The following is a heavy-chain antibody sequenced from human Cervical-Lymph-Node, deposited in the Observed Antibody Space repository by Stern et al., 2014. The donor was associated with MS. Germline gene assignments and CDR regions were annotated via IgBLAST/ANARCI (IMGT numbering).Heavy chain of an antibody. CDR2: IYPDDSDI. D-gene: IGHD1-1*01. V-gene: IGHV5-51*03. Sequence: EVQLVQSGAEVKKPGESLKISCKGSGYTFTNNWIAWVRQMPGKGLEWMGIIYPDDSDIRYSPSLQGQVPISADKSIRTASLPLRSLKAADSAVYYGARPPPRRKWDDPNYGMDVWGQGTTVTVSS. CDR3: ARPPPRRKWDDPNYGMDV. CDR1: GYTFTNNW. J-gene: IGHJ6*02.